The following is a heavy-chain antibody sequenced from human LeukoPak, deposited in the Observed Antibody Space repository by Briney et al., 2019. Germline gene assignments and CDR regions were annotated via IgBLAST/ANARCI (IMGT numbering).Heavy chain of an antibody. CDR2: ISYDGSNK. Sequence: HPGGSLRLSCAASGFTFSSYAMHWVRQAPGKGQEWVAVISYDGSNKYYADSVKGRFTISRDNSKNTLYLQMNSLRAEDTAVYYCARDGDGYSFDYWGQGTLVTVSS. V-gene: IGHV3-30-3*01. CDR3: ARDGDGYSFDY. J-gene: IGHJ4*02. CDR1: GFTFSSYA. D-gene: IGHD5-24*01.